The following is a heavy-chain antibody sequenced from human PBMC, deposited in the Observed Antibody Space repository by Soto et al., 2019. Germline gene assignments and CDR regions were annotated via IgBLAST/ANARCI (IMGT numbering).Heavy chain of an antibody. V-gene: IGHV3-23*01. CDR1: GFTFSSYA. CDR2: ISGSGGST. CDR3: AKGGGNTAFDY. D-gene: IGHD2-15*01. Sequence: GESLKISCAASGFTFSSYAMSWVRQAPGKGLEWVSAISGSGGSTYYADSVKGRFTISRDNSKNTLYLQMNSLRAEDTAVYYCAKGGGNTAFDYWGQGTLVTVSS. J-gene: IGHJ4*02.